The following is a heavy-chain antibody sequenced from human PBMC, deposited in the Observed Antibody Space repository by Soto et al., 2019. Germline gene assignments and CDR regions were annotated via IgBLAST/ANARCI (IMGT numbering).Heavy chain of an antibody. CDR3: ARTLRDRNYYYGMAV. CDR2: TIPMFGTP. Sequence: QVQLVQSGAEMQQPGASVRVSCKASGGTFSKYAFSWVRQAPGQGLEWLGGTIPMFGTPNYAQKFQGSVAISADESTATVYMELSSLRSEDTAVYFCARTLRDRNYYYGMAVWGQGTTVTVSS. CDR1: GGTFSKYA. V-gene: IGHV1-69*01. J-gene: IGHJ6*02. D-gene: IGHD3-22*01.